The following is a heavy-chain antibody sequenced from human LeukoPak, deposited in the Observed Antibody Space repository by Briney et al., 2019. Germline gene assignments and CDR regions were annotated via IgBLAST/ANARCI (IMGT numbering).Heavy chain of an antibody. J-gene: IGHJ4*02. V-gene: IGHV3-30-3*01. CDR1: GFTFSSYA. CDR3: ARDPVATYYYDSSGYLFDY. D-gene: IGHD3-22*01. Sequence: GGSLRLSCAASGFTFSSYAMHWVRQAPGKGLEWVAVISYDGSNKYYADSVKGRFTISRDNSKNTLYLQMNSLRAEDTAVYYCARDPVATYYYDSSGYLFDYWGQGTLVTVSS. CDR2: ISYDGSNK.